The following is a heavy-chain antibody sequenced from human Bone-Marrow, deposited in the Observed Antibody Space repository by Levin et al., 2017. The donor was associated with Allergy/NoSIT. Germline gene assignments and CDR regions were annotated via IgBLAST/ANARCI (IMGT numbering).Heavy chain of an antibody. J-gene: IGHJ4*02. CDR2: INTRNGNP. D-gene: IGHD6-13*01. Sequence: PEASVKVSCKASGYIFTDYAMTWVRQAPGQGLEWMGWINTRNGNPTYAQGFQGRFVFSLDTSVSTAYLQITSLNAEDTAIYYCARRVHQRLVPLEYWGQGTLVTVSS. CDR1: GYIFTDYA. CDR3: ARRVHQRLVPLEY. V-gene: IGHV7-4-1*02.